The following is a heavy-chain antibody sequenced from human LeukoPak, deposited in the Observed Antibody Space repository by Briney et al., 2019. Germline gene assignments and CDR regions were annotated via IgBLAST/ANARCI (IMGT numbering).Heavy chain of an antibody. CDR1: GYTFTSYD. J-gene: IGHJ3*02. V-gene: IGHV1-8*01. Sequence: ASVKVSCKASGYTFTSYDINWVRQATGQGLEWMGWMNPNSGNTGYAQKFQGRVTMTRNTSISTAYMELSSLRSADTAVYYCARDRRGSSIDAFDIWGQGTMVTVSS. D-gene: IGHD1-26*01. CDR3: ARDRRGSSIDAFDI. CDR2: MNPNSGNT.